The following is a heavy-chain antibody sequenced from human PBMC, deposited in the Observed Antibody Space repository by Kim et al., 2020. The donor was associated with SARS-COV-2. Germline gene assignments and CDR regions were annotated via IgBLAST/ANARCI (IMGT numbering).Heavy chain of an antibody. CDR1: GGSISSGSYY. CDR2: IYYSGST. Sequence: SETLSLTCTVSGGSISSGSYYWSWIRQPPGKGLKWIGYIYYSGSTNYNPSLKIRVTIAVDTSKNPLSLKLSAVTAADTAVYDCAREAVFYWFDPWGQGTLVTVSS. J-gene: IGHJ5*02. V-gene: IGHV4-61*01. CDR3: AREAVFYWFDP. D-gene: IGHD3-16*01.